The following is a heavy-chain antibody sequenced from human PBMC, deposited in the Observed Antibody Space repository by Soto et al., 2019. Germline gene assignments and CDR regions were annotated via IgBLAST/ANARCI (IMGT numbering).Heavy chain of an antibody. CDR3: AKDPYGDYYYYGMDV. D-gene: IGHD4-17*01. J-gene: IGHJ6*02. CDR2: ISYDGSNK. Sequence: GGSLRLSCAASGFTFSSYGMHWVRQAPGKGLEWVAVISYDGSNKYYADSVKGRFTISRDNSKNTLYLHMNSLRAEDTAVYYWAKDPYGDYYYYGMDVWGQGTTVTVSS. CDR1: GFTFSSYG. V-gene: IGHV3-30*18.